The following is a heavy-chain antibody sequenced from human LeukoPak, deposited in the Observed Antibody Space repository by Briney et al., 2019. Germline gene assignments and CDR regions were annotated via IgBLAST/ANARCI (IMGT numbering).Heavy chain of an antibody. D-gene: IGHD3-10*01. J-gene: IGHJ6*02. V-gene: IGHV3-33*01. Sequence: GGSLRLSCAASGFTFSSYGMHWVRQAPGKGLEWVAAIWYDGSKKYYADSVKGRFTISRDDSKNTLYLQMNSLRAEDTAVYFCARAYYYYGSGSYYKENSYYYGMDVWGQGTTVTVSS. CDR1: GFTFSSYG. CDR2: IWYDGSKK. CDR3: ARAYYYYGSGSYYKENSYYYGMDV.